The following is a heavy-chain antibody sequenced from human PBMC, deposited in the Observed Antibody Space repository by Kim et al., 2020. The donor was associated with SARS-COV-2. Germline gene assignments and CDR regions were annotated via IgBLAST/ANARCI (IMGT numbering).Heavy chain of an antibody. CDR1: GFTFSDYT. Sequence: GGSLRLSCAASGFTFSDYTMHWVRQAPGKGLEWVSRISSGSSYTTYADAVKGRFTISRDNAKNTLYLQMNSLRAEDTAVYYCARAGDGYVGGWGRGT. J-gene: IGHJ4*02. V-gene: IGHV3-21*01. CDR3: ARAGDGYVGG. D-gene: IGHD3-16*01. CDR2: ISSGSSYT.